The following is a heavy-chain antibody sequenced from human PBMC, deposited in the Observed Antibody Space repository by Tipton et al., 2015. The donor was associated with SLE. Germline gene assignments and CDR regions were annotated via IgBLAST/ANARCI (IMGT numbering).Heavy chain of an antibody. CDR1: GFTFNGYA. D-gene: IGHD3-3*01. J-gene: IGHJ5*01. Sequence: SLRLSCAASGFTFNGYAMSWVRQAPGKGLEWVLVISCSGGSTYYADSVKGRFTISRDNSRNTLYLQMNSLRAEDTAVYYCAKVGPGARYYFWSGYYTNWFGPWGQGTLVTVSS. CDR3: AKVGPGARYYFWSGYYTNWFGP. V-gene: IGHV3-23*01. CDR2: ISCSGGST.